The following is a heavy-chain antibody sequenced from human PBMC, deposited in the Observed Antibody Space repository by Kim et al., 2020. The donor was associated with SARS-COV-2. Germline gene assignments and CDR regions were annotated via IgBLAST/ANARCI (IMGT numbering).Heavy chain of an antibody. CDR3: ARGASGSYSSWFDP. Sequence: ADSGKGRFTISRDNSKTTLYLQMNSLRAEDTAVYYCARGASGSYSSWFDPWGQGTLVTVSS. V-gene: IGHV3-30*01. J-gene: IGHJ5*02. D-gene: IGHD1-26*01.